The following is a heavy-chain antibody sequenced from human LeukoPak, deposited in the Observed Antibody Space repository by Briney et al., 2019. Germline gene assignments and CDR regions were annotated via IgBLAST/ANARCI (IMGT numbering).Heavy chain of an antibody. CDR1: GGSISSSSYY. Sequence: SETLSLTCTVSGGSISSSSYYWGWIRQPPGKGLEWIGEINHSGSTNYNPSLKSRVTISADTSKNQFSLKLSSVTAADTAVYYCARLDGGDYDGRNKNRREKFDYWGQGTLVTVSS. J-gene: IGHJ4*02. CDR2: INHSGST. V-gene: IGHV4-39*07. CDR3: ARLDGGDYDGRNKNRREKFDY. D-gene: IGHD4-23*01.